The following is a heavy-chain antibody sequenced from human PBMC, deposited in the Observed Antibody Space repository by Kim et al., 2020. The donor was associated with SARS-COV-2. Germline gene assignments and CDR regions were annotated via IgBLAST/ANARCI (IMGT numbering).Heavy chain of an antibody. J-gene: IGHJ5*02. V-gene: IGHV3-53*01. CDR3: TRSHAVAGTGNWFDP. D-gene: IGHD6-19*01. CDR1: GITVSNNY. Sequence: GGSLRLSCSASGITVSNNYLNWVRQAPGKGLEWVSVLYRGGRADYADSVKGRFTMSSDTSKNTVYLQMNSLRVADMAVYYCTRSHAVAGTGNWFDPWGQGTLVTVSS. CDR2: LYRGGRA.